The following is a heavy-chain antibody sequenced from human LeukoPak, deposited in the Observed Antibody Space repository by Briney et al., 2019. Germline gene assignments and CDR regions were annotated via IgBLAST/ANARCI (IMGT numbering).Heavy chain of an antibody. D-gene: IGHD3/OR15-3a*01. CDR3: AKRGVVIRVILVGFHKEAYYFES. J-gene: IGHJ4*02. CDR2: ISDSGGST. CDR1: GITLNNYG. Sequence: GGSLRLSCAGSGITLNNYGMTWVRQAPGKGLEWVAGISDSGGSTKYADSVKGRFTISRDNPKNTLYLQMNSLRAEDTAVYFCAKRGVVIRVILVGFHKEAYYFESWGQGALVTVSS. V-gene: IGHV3-23*01.